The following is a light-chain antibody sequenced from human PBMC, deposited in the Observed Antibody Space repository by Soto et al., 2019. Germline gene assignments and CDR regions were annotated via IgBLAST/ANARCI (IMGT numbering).Light chain of an antibody. CDR2: RND. CDR3: AVWDDGLSGVV. CDR1: SSNIGSNY. J-gene: IGLJ2*01. V-gene: IGLV1-47*01. Sequence: QSVLTQPPSASGTPGQRVTISCSGSSSNIGSNYVYWYQQLPGTAPKLLIHRNDQRPSGVPDRFSGSKSGTSASLAISGLRSEDEADFFCAVWDDGLSGVVFGGGTKLTVL.